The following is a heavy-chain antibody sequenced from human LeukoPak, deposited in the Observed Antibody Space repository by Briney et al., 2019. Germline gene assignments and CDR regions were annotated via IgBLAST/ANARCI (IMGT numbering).Heavy chain of an antibody. CDR2: ISSGGNTR. CDR1: GLTFSSYE. V-gene: IGHV3-48*03. CDR3: ARDLIVGAHFDY. D-gene: IGHD1-26*01. J-gene: IGHJ4*02. Sequence: GGSLRLSCAASGLTFSSYEMNWVRQAPGKGLEWVSYISSGGNTRYYADSVKGRFTISRDNAKNSLYLQMNSLRAEDTAVYYCARDLIVGAHFDYWGQGTLVTVSS.